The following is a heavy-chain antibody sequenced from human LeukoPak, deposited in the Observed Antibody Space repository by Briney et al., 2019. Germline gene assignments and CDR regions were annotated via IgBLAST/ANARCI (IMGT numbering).Heavy chain of an antibody. V-gene: IGHV1-46*01. CDR1: GYTFTNSY. CDR2: INPDGGNT. D-gene: IGHD5-24*01. Sequence: ASVKVSCKASGYTFTNSYIHWVRQAPGQVLEWMGLINPDGGNTNYAQNFQGRVTLTRDTSTSTVYMELSSLRSEDTAIYYCARIRDGYNDAYDIWSQGTVVTVPS. J-gene: IGHJ3*02. CDR3: ARIRDGYNDAYDI.